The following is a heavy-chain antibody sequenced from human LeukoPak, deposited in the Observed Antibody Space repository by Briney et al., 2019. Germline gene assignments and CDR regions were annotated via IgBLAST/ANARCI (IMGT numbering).Heavy chain of an antibody. CDR1: GYTFTSYY. CDR3: ASLGGNSGVFDY. Sequence: ASVKVSCKASGYTFTSYYMHWVRQAPGQGLEWMGIINPSGGSTSYAQKFQGRVTMTRDTSTSTVYMEPSSLSSEDTAVYYCASLGGNSGVFDYWGQGTLVTVSS. J-gene: IGHJ4*02. V-gene: IGHV1-46*01. CDR2: INPSGGST. D-gene: IGHD4-23*01.